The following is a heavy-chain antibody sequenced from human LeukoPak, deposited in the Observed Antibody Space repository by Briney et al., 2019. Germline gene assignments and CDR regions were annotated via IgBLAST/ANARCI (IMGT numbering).Heavy chain of an antibody. J-gene: IGHJ6*02. D-gene: IGHD3-9*01. CDR1: GGTFSRYA. CDR3: AIVRYFGILMDV. Sequence: SVKVSCKASGGTFSRYAISWVRQAPGQGLEWMGRIIPILGIANYAQRFQGRVTITADKSTSTAYMELSSLRSENTAVYYCAIVRYFGILMDVWGQGTTVTVSS. V-gene: IGHV1-69*04. CDR2: IIPILGIA.